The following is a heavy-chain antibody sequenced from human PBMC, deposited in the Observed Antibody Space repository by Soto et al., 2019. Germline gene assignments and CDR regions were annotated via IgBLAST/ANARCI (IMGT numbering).Heavy chain of an antibody. J-gene: IGHJ6*02. V-gene: IGHV1-18*01. CDR3: AREGVAPYYYYGMDV. D-gene: IGHD5-12*01. Sequence: ASVKVSCKASGYTFTRSGISWVRQAPGQGPERMGWISSYNGDTNYAQTFQGRVTMTTDTSTSTAYMELRSLRSDDTAVYYCAREGVAPYYYYGMDVWGQGTPVTAP. CDR1: GYTFTRSG. CDR2: ISSYNGDT.